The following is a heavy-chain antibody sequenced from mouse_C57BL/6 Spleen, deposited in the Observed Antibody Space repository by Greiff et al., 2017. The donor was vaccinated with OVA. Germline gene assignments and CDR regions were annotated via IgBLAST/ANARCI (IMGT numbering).Heavy chain of an antibody. J-gene: IGHJ2*01. V-gene: IGHV1-61*01. CDR1: GYTFTSYW. Sequence: VQLQQPGAELVRPGSSVKLSCKASGYTFTSYWMDWVKQRPGQGLEWIGNIYPSDSETHYNQKFKDKATLTVDKSSSTAYMQLSSLTSEDSAVYYCARGGYYEPLGYWGQGTTLTVSS. CDR3: ARGGYYEPLGY. D-gene: IGHD2-3*01. CDR2: IYPSDSET.